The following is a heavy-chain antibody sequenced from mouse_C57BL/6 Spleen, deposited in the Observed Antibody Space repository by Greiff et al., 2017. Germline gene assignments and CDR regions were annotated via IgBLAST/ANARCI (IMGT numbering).Heavy chain of an antibody. J-gene: IGHJ2*01. CDR1: GYAFSSSW. CDR2: IYPGDGDT. CDR3: ARSRGSSPDY. Sequence: VKLQESGPELVKPGASVKISCKASGYAFSSSWMNWGKQRPGKGLEWIGRIYPGDGDTNYNGKFKGKATLTADKSSSTAYMQLSSLTSEDSAVYFCARSRGSSPDYWGQGTTLTVSS. D-gene: IGHD1-1*01. V-gene: IGHV1-82*01.